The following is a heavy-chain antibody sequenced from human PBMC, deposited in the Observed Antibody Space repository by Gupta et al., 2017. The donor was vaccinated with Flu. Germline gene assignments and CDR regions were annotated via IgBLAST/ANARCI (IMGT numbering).Heavy chain of an antibody. CDR3: ARDLNSSGYPYWYFDL. CDR2: IYTSGST. Sequence: QVQLQESGPGLVKPSETLSLTCTVSGGSISSYYWSWIRQPAGKGLEWIGRIYTSGSTNYNPSLKSRVTMSVDTSKNQCSLKLSSVTAADTAVYYCARDLNSSGYPYWYFDLWGRVTLVTVSS. D-gene: IGHD3-22*01. J-gene: IGHJ2*01. V-gene: IGHV4-4*07. CDR1: GGSISSYY.